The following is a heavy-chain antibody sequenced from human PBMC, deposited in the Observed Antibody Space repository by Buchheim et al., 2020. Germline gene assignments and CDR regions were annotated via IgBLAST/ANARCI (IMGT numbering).Heavy chain of an antibody. CDR3: ARQNNRLRQYYYYYGVDV. Sequence: QLQLQESGPGLVKPSETLSLTCTVSGGSISSSSYYWGWIRQPPGKGLEWIGSIYYSGSTYYTPSLKSRATISVDTSMNQLSLKLSSVTAADTTGYYCARQNNRLRQYYYYYGVDVWGQGTT. CDR2: IYYSGST. J-gene: IGHJ6*02. D-gene: IGHD1/OR15-1a*01. V-gene: IGHV4-39*01. CDR1: GGSISSSSYY.